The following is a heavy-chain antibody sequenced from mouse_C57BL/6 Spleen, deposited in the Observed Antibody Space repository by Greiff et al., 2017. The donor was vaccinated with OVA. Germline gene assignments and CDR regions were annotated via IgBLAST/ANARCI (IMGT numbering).Heavy chain of an antibody. CDR2: FYPGSGSI. J-gene: IGHJ2*01. CDR3: ASDEEGSYYYGSSWDY. CDR1: GYTFTEYT. D-gene: IGHD1-1*01. V-gene: IGHV1-62-2*01. Sequence: QVQLQQSGAELVKPGASVKLSCKASGYTFTEYTIHWVKQRSGQGLEWIGWFYPGSGSIKYNEKFKDKATLTADKSSSTVYMELSRLTSEDSAVYSCASDEEGSYYYGSSWDYWGQGTTLTVSS.